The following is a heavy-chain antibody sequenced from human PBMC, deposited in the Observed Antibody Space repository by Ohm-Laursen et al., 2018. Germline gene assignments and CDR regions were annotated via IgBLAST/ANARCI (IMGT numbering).Heavy chain of an antibody. CDR3: AKDTLGEGYYGMDV. D-gene: IGHD3-10*01. J-gene: IGHJ6*02. Sequence: SPRLSCAASGFTLSSYAMHWVRQAPGKGLEWVSGISWNSGSIGYADSVKGRFTISRDNAKNSLYLQMNSLRAEDTALYYCAKDTLGEGYYGMDVWGQGTTVTVSS. CDR2: ISWNSGSI. V-gene: IGHV3-9*01. CDR1: GFTLSSYA.